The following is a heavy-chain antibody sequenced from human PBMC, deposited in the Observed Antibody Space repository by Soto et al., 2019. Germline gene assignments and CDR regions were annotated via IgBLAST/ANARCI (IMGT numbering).Heavy chain of an antibody. D-gene: IGHD6-6*01. J-gene: IGHJ6*03. CDR3: AKDEVEYSSSYYYYMDV. Sequence: GGSLRLSCAASGFTFSSYAMSWVRQAPGKGLEWVSAISGSGGSTYYADSVKGRFTISRDNSKNTLYLQMNSLRAEDTAVYYCAKDEVEYSSSYYYYMDVWGKGTTVTVSS. V-gene: IGHV3-23*01. CDR2: ISGSGGST. CDR1: GFTFSSYA.